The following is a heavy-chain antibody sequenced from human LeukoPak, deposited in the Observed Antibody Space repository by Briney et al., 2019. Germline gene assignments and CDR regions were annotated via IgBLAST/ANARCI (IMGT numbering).Heavy chain of an antibody. CDR3: ARHYGAAAGTYYFDY. CDR1: RDIFTNNL. CDR2: INPDNSDT. J-gene: IGHJ4*02. V-gene: IGHV5-51*01. Sequence: GESLKISCKGSRDIFTNNLIGWVRQLPGKGLEWMGIINPDNSDTRYSPSFQGQVTFSVDKSITTAYLQWSNLRASDTAMYYCARHYGAAAGTYYFDYWGQGTLVTVSS. D-gene: IGHD6-13*01.